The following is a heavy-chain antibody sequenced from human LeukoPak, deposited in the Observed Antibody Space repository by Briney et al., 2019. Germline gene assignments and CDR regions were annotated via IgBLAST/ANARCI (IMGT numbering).Heavy chain of an antibody. J-gene: IGHJ4*02. D-gene: IGHD6-13*01. CDR2: INHSGST. CDR1: GGSFSGYY. Sequence: KPSETLSLTCAVYGGSFSGYYWSWIRQPPGKGLEWIGEINHSGSTNYNPSLKSRVTISVDTSKNQFSLKLSSVTAADTAVYYCARGWQHHFWGQGTLVTVSS. CDR3: ARGWQHHF. V-gene: IGHV4-34*01.